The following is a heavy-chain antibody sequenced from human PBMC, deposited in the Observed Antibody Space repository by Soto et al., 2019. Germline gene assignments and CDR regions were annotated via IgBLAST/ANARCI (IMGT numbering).Heavy chain of an antibody. CDR3: ARRYGSAIDY. CDR2: IYYTGSP. J-gene: IGHJ4*02. D-gene: IGHD1-26*01. Sequence: SETLSLTCTVSGGYISRYYWSWIRQPPGKGLEWIGDIYYTGSPNYNPSLRSRVTISVNTSKNQFSLKLSSVTAADTAVYYCARRYGSAIDYWGQGTLVTVSS. CDR1: GGYISRYY. V-gene: IGHV4-59*12.